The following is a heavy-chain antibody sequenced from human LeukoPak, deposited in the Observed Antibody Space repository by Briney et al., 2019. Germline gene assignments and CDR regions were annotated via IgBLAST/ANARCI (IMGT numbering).Heavy chain of an antibody. CDR1: GYTFTGYY. V-gene: IGHV1-2*02. D-gene: IGHD5-12*01. J-gene: IGHJ4*02. Sequence: GASVKVSCKASGYTFTGYYMHWVRQAPGQGLEWMGWINPNSGGTNYAQKFQGRVTMTRDTSISTAYMELSRLRSDDTAVYYCARTRGWLRSDHFLDYWGQGTLVTVSS. CDR3: ARTRGWLRSDHFLDY. CDR2: INPNSGGT.